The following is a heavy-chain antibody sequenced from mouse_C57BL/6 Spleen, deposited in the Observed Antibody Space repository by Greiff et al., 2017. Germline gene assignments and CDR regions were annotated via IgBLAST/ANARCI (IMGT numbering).Heavy chain of an antibody. CDR2: INPGGGGT. Sequence: QVQLQQSGAELVRPGTSVKVSCKASGYAFTNYLIEWVKQRPGQGLEWIGVINPGGGGTNYNEKFKGKATLAADNSSSTAYMQLSVLKCEDYAVSLCERPQGYWGQGTTLTVSS. V-gene: IGHV1-54*01. CDR1: GYAFTNYL. J-gene: IGHJ2*01. CDR3: ERPQGY.